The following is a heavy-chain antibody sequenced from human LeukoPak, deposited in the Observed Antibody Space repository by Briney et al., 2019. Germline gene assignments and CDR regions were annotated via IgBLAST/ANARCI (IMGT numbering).Heavy chain of an antibody. D-gene: IGHD3-22*01. CDR2: ISGSGGST. J-gene: IGHJ4*02. V-gene: IGHV3-23*01. CDR3: AKAYYYDSSGSPGDY. CDR1: GFTFSSYA. Sequence: GSLRLSCAASGFTFSSYAMSWVRQAPGKGLEWVSAISGSGGSTYYADSVKGRFTISRDNSKNTLYLQMNSLRAEDTAVYYCAKAYYYDSSGSPGDYWGQGTLVTVSS.